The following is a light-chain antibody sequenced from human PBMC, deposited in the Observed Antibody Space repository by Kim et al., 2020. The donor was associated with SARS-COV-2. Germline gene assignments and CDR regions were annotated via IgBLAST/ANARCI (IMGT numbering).Light chain of an antibody. V-gene: IGLV3-1*01. CDR3: QAWDSSTASYV. CDR2: QDS. Sequence: SYELTQPPSVSVSPGQTASITYSGDKLGDKYACWYQQKPGQSPVLVIYQDSKRPSGIPERFSGSNSGNTATLTISGTQAMDEADYYCQAWDSSTASYVFG. CDR1: KLGDKY. J-gene: IGLJ1*01.